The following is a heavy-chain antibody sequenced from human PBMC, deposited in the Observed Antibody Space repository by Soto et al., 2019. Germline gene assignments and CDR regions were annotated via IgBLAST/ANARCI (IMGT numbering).Heavy chain of an antibody. Sequence: QVQLQESGPGLVKPSGTLSLTCAVSGGSISSSYWWSWVRQPPGKGLEWIGEIYHSGSTNYNTSLKSRVTLSVDKSKTQFSLKVTSVTAADTAVYYCARVSGSYSYGMDVWGQGTTVTVSS. CDR2: IYHSGST. J-gene: IGHJ6*02. CDR1: GGSISSSYW. CDR3: ARVSGSYSYGMDV. V-gene: IGHV4-4*02.